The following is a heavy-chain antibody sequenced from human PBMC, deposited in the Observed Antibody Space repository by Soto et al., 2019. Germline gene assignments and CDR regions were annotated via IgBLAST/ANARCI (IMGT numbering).Heavy chain of an antibody. D-gene: IGHD1-26*01. CDR3: ASESGSGSPDWYCKV. Sequence: QLQLQESGSGLVKPSQTLSLTCAVSGGSISSGGYSWSWLRQPPGKGLEWIGYIFHSGSTYYNPSLKILVTISVDWAKNHCPRELSSATAADKAVYCCASESGSGSPDWYCKVWGRGTLVTVSS. CDR1: GGSISSGGYS. J-gene: IGHJ2*01. V-gene: IGHV4-30-2*01. CDR2: IFHSGST.